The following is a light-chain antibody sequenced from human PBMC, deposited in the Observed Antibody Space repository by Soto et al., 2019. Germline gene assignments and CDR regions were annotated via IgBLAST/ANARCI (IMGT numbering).Light chain of an antibody. J-gene: IGKJ2*01. V-gene: IGKV3-15*01. CDR3: QQYNIWYS. CDR2: GAS. CDR1: ESVSSN. Sequence: EIVMTQSPATLAVYPGERATLSCRACESVSSNLAWYQQKPGQAPRLLIYGASTRATGIPARYMGSGSGTYYTIAISSLQYEDFEVDYCQQYNIWYSCGQGTKLEIK.